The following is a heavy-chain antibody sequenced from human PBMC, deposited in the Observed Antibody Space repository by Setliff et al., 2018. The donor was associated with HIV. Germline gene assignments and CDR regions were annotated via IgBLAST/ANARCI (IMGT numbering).Heavy chain of an antibody. CDR1: GYSFTSYW. CDR3: ARGFYGDYYFDY. CDR2: IDPSNSNT. Sequence: LKISCKGSGYSFTSYWISWVLQMPGKGLEWMGRIDPSNSNTNYSPSFQGHVTISADKSISTAYLQWSSLKASDTAMYYCARGFYGDYYFDYWGQGTLVTVSS. J-gene: IGHJ4*02. D-gene: IGHD4-17*01. V-gene: IGHV5-10-1*01.